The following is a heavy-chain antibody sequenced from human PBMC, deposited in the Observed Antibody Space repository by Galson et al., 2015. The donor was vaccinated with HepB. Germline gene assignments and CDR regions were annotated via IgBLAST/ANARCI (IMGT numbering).Heavy chain of an antibody. CDR1: GYTFTSYA. V-gene: IGHV1-3*01. CDR2: INAGNGNT. J-gene: IGHJ2*01. Sequence: SVKVSCKASGYTFTSYAVHWVRQAPGQRLEWMGWINAGNGNTKYSQKFQRRVTITRDTSASTAYMELSSLRSEDTAVYYCARRPPATALGYFDLWGRGTLVTVSS. D-gene: IGHD4-17*01. CDR3: ARRPPATALGYFDL.